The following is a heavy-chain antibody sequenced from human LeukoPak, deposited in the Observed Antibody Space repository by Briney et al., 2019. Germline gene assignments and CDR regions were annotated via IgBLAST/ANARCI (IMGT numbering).Heavy chain of an antibody. Sequence: PGGSLTLSCAASGFTFKSYSINWVRQAPGKGLEWVSYIDPSSTTIHYADSVKGRFTISRDNAKNSLYLQMNSLRAEDTAVYFCSRDSGTYAAGLKYFDYWGQGTLVTVSS. V-gene: IGHV3-48*01. CDR2: IDPSSTTI. J-gene: IGHJ4*02. CDR3: SRDSGTYAAGLKYFDY. D-gene: IGHD1-26*01. CDR1: GFTFKSYS.